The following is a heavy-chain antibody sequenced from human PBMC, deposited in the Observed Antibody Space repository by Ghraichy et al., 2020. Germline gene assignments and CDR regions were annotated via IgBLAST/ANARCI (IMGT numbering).Heavy chain of an antibody. CDR3: TTDVRPDFYLDY. CDR1: GFTFSDAW. Sequence: GGSLRLSCAVSGFTFSDAWMTWVRQAPGKGLEWVGRIKNKLHGGTTDYAAPVKGRFTISRDDSKNILYLQMNSLKTEDSAVYYCTTDVRPDFYLDYWGQGTLGAVSS. V-gene: IGHV3-15*01. D-gene: IGHD2/OR15-2a*01. J-gene: IGHJ4*02. CDR2: IKNKLHGGTT.